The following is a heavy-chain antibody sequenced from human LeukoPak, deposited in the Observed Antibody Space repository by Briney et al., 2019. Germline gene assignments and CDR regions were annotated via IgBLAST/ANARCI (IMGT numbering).Heavy chain of an antibody. CDR3: ARAPRGVVPAAIGL. V-gene: IGHV4-38-2*02. CDR1: GYSISSGYY. J-gene: IGHJ4*02. Sequence: PSETLSLTCTVSGYSISSGYYWGWIRQPPGKGLEWIGSIYHSGSTNYNPSLKSRVTISVDTSKNQFSLKLSSVTAADTAVYYCARAPRGVVPAAIGLWGQGTLVTVSS. CDR2: IYHSGST. D-gene: IGHD2-2*02.